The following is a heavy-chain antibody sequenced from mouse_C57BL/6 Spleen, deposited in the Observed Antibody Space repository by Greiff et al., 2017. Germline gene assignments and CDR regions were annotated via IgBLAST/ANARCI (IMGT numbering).Heavy chain of an antibody. CDR2: IWSGGST. D-gene: IGHD1-1*01. Sequence: VMLVESGPGLVQPSQSLSITCTVSGFSLTSYGVHWVRQSPGKGLEWLGVIWSGGSTDYNAAFISRLSISKDNSKSQVFFKMNSLQADDTAIYYCARKDYYGSSPWFAYWGQGTLVTVSA. CDR3: ARKDYYGSSPWFAY. J-gene: IGHJ3*01. V-gene: IGHV2-2*01. CDR1: GFSLTSYG.